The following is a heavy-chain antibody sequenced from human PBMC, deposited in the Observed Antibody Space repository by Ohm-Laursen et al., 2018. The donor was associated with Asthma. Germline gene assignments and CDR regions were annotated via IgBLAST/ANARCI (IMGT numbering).Heavy chain of an antibody. CDR1: GFTFSSYA. CDR3: AKGSLTNGNYYYNYGMDV. V-gene: IGHV3-23*01. D-gene: IGHD1-26*01. CDR2: ISGSGGST. Sequence: SLRLSCAASGFTFSSYAMSWVRQAPGKGLEWVSAISGSGGSTYYADSVKGRFTISRDNSKNTLYLQTNSLRAEDTAVYYCAKGSLTNGNYYYNYGMDVWGQGTTVTVSS. J-gene: IGHJ6*02.